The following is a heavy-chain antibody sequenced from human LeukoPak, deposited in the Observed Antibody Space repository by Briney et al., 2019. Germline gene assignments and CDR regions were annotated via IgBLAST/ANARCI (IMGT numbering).Heavy chain of an antibody. J-gene: IGHJ5*02. CDR1: GGSFSGYY. Sequence: SETLSLTCAVYGGSFSGYYWSWIRQPPGKGLEWIGEINHSGSTNYNPSLKSRVTISVDTSKNRFSLKLSSVTAADTAVYYCARGRSPIFGVVITPFDPWGQGTLVTVSS. CDR3: ARGRSPIFGVVITPFDP. D-gene: IGHD3-3*01. V-gene: IGHV4-34*01. CDR2: INHSGST.